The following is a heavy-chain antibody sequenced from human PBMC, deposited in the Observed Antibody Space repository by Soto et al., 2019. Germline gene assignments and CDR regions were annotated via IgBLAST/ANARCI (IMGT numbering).Heavy chain of an antibody. CDR3: AQAVNDGVLFCRPYFFES. D-gene: IGHD2-8*01. Sequence: SETLSLTCAVYGGSLSDYSWTWIRQAPRRGLEWIGEVDTSGITNYNPSLESRVTFSIHTSNSQFSLRLSSVTAADTAVYFCAQAVNDGVLFCRPYFFESWGQGTPVTVSS. CDR2: VDTSGIT. V-gene: IGHV4-34*01. J-gene: IGHJ4*02. CDR1: GGSLSDYS.